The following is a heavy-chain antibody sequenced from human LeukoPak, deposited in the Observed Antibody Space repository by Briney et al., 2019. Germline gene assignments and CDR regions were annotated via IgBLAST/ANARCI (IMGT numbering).Heavy chain of an antibody. J-gene: IGHJ4*02. V-gene: IGHV3-23*01. CDR3: ARDREGSSWYDY. D-gene: IGHD6-13*01. CDR2: IFGSGGST. CDR1: GFTFSSYA. Sequence: AGSLRLSCAASGFTFSSYAMSWVRQAPGKGLEWVSAIFGSGGSTYYADSVKGRFTISRDNAKNSLYLQLNSLRPEDTAVYYCARDREGSSWYDYWGQGTLVTVS.